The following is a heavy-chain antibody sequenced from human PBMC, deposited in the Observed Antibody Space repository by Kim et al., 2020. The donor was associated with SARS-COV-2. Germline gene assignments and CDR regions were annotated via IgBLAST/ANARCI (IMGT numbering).Heavy chain of an antibody. D-gene: IGHD6-19*01. J-gene: IGHJ4*02. V-gene: IGHV4-39*07. CDR3: ARDQGRLSSGDFDY. Sequence: PSHKGRITISVDTSKSQFSLKLSSVAAADTAVYYCARDQGRLSSGDFDYWGQGTLVTVSS.